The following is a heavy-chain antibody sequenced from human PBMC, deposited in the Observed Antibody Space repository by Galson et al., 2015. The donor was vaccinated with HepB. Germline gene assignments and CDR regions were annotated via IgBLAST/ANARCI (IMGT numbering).Heavy chain of an antibody. CDR1: GFTLTDYY. J-gene: IGHJ5*02. Sequence: SLRLYCAASGFTLTDYYMSWLRQAPGKGLEWVSDISGSGSTTIFYADSVKGRFTISRDNAKHSLYLQMTSLRAEDTAVYYCARATLGWFDPWGQGTLVTVSS. V-gene: IGHV3-11*01. D-gene: IGHD2/OR15-2a*01. CDR2: ISGSGSTTI. CDR3: ARATLGWFDP.